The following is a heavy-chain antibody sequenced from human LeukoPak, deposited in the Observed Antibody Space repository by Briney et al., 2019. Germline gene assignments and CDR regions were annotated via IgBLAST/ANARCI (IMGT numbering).Heavy chain of an antibody. CDR2: IYYSGST. J-gene: IGHJ4*02. Sequence: PSETLSLTCTVSGGSISSYYWSWIRQPPGRRLEWIGYIYYSGSTNYNPSLKSRVTISLDTSKNQFSLKLSSVTTADTAVYYCARFSSIAAAFDYWGLGTLVTVSS. V-gene: IGHV4-59*01. CDR1: GGSISSYY. CDR3: ARFSSIAAAFDY. D-gene: IGHD6-13*01.